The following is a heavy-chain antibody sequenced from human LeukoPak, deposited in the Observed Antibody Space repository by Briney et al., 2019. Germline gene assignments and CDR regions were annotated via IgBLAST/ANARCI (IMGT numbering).Heavy chain of an antibody. CDR1: GXTVRDNY. CDR2: FYSGGST. D-gene: IGHD6-13*01. Sequence: PGGSLRLSCAASGXTVRDNYVSGVGQAPGKGLEGVSVFYSGGSTRYADSVKGRFTISRDNSKNTLYLQLNILRAEDTAVYFCASSSWSSEYFHYWGQGTLVTVSS. J-gene: IGHJ1*01. CDR3: ASSSWSSEYFHY. V-gene: IGHV3-66*01.